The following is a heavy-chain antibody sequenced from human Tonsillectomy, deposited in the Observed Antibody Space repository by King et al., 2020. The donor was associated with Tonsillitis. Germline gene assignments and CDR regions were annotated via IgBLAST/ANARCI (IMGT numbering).Heavy chain of an antibody. Sequence: VQLVESGGGVVQPGRSLRLSCAASGFNFGSYGMHWVRQAPGKGLEWVAVISYDGSIEYYADSVKGRFTISRDNSKNTLYLQMDSLRAEDTALYYCAKARNARLHSLIMVRGNAFDCWGQGTLVIVSS. CDR1: GFNFGSYG. J-gene: IGHJ4*02. D-gene: IGHD3-10*01. CDR3: AKARNARLHSLIMVRGNAFDC. CDR2: ISYDGSIE. V-gene: IGHV3-30*18.